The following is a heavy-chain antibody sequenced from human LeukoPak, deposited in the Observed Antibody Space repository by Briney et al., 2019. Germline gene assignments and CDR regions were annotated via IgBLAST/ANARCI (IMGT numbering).Heavy chain of an antibody. CDR3: ARQGGWYGLYNLFDP. V-gene: IGHV4-59*08. CDR1: GGSTSRYY. CDR2: IYYSGST. Sequence: SETLSLTCTVSGGSTSRYYWNWIRQPPGKGLEWIGYIYYSGSTNYNPSLESRVTISVDTSKNQFSLRLRSVTAADTAVYFCARQGGWYGLYNLFDPWGQGTRVTVSS. J-gene: IGHJ5*02. D-gene: IGHD6-19*01.